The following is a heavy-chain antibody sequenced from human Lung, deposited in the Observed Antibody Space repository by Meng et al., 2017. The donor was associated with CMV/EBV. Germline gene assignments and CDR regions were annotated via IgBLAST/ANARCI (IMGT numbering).Heavy chain of an antibody. D-gene: IGHD2-2*02. V-gene: IGHV1-18*01. J-gene: IGHJ6*01. CDR2: ISAYNGNT. Sequence: ASXXVSXKASGYTFTSYGISWVRQAPGQGLEWMGWISAYNGNTNYAQKLQGRVTMTTDTSTSTAYMERRSLRSDDTAVYYCAREGYCSSTSCYTSRYYYYYGMEVWXQGNXVNGAS. CDR3: AREGYCSSTSCYTSRYYYYYGMEV. CDR1: GYTFTSYG.